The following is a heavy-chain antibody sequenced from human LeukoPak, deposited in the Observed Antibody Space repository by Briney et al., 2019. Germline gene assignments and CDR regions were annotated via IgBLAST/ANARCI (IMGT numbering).Heavy chain of an antibody. CDR3: ARGDYYYGMDV. Sequence: SETLSLTCTVSGGSISSYYWSWIRQPPGKGLEWIGNIYYSGSTKYDPSLKSRVTISIGTSRSQFSLKLSAVTAADTAVYYCARGDYYYGMDVWGQGTTVIVSS. J-gene: IGHJ6*02. V-gene: IGHV4-59*01. CDR2: IYYSGST. CDR1: GGSISSYY.